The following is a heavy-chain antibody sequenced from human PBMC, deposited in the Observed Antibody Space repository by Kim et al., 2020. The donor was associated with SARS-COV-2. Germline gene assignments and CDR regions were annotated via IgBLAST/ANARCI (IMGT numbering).Heavy chain of an antibody. V-gene: IGHV4-4*02. J-gene: IGHJ6*02. CDR3: ARDAGPRYGLDV. Sequence: TNYNPSLKSRVTISVDKAKSQFTLKVNSVTAADTAVYYCARDAGPRYGLDVWGQGTTVTVSS. CDR2: T.